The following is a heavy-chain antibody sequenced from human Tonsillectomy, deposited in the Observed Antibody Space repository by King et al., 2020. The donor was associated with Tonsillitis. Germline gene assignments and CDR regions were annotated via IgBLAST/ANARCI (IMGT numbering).Heavy chain of an antibody. CDR3: AGLYYYDSSGYDY. Sequence: QLQESGPGLVKPSETLSLTCTVSGGSISSSSYYWGWIRQPPGKGLEWIGMIYYSGSTYYNPSLKSRVTISVDTSKNQFSLKWSSVTAADTAVYYCAGLYYYDSSGYDYWGQGTLVTVSS. D-gene: IGHD3-22*01. CDR2: IYYSGST. J-gene: IGHJ4*02. V-gene: IGHV4-39*01. CDR1: GGSISSSSYY.